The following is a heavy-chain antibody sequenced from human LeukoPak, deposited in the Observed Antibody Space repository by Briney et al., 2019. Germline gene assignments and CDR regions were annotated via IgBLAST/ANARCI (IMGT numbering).Heavy chain of an antibody. J-gene: IGHJ4*02. D-gene: IGHD3-10*01. V-gene: IGHV4-39*07. CDR2: IYYSGST. CDR3: VGGSGSYLYYFDY. Sequence: SETLSLTCTVSGGSISSSSYYWGWIRQPPGTGLEWIGSIYYSGSTYYNPSLKSRVTISVDTSKNQFSLKLSSVTAADTAVYYCVGGSGSYLYYFDYWGQGTLVTVSS. CDR1: GGSISSSSYY.